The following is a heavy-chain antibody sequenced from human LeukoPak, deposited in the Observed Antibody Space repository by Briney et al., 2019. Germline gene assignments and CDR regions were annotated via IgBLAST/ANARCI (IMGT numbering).Heavy chain of an antibody. CDR1: GFTFSSYA. J-gene: IGHJ4*02. V-gene: IGHV3-23*01. CDR2: ISGSGGST. CDR3: AKDDWPSGATTFHFDY. Sequence: GGSLRLSCAASGFTFSSYAMSWVRQAPGKGLEWVSAISGSGGSTYYADSVKGRFTISRDNSKNTLYLQMNSLRAEDTAVYYGAKDDWPSGATTFHFDYWGQGTLVTVSS. D-gene: IGHD1-26*01.